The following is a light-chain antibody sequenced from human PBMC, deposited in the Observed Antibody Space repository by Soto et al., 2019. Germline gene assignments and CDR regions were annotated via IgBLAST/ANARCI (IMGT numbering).Light chain of an antibody. CDR1: KLGDKY. Sequence: SYELTQPPSVPVSPGQTASITCSGDKLGDKYACWYQQKPGQSPVLVIYQDNKRPSGIPERFSGSNSGNTATLTISGTQAMDEADYYCQAWDSSPGVFGGGTKLTVL. CDR3: QAWDSSPGV. J-gene: IGLJ2*01. CDR2: QDN. V-gene: IGLV3-1*01.